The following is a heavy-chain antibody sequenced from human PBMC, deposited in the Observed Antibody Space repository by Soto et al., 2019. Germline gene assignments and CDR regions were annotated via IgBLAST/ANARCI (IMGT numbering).Heavy chain of an antibody. CDR1: GWSFSDYY. V-gene: IGHV4-34*01. CDR2: ISHSGST. Sequence: PSETLSLTCAVYGWSFSDYYLSWLRKPPGKGLEWIGEISHSGSTNYNPSLKSRVTISVDTSKNQFSLNLSSVTAADTAVYYCARDLFLGRDGHNLALADAFDIWGQGTMVTVS. J-gene: IGHJ3*02. CDR3: ARDLFLGRDGHNLALADAFDI. D-gene: IGHD2-15*01.